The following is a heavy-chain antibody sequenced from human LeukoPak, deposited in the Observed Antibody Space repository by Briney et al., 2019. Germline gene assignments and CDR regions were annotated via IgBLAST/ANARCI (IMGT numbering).Heavy chain of an antibody. V-gene: IGHV4-30-4*08. CDR2: IYYFGST. Sequence: SETLSLTCTVSGGSINSGDYYWSWVRQPPGKGLEWIGYIYYFGSTYYNPSLKSGVTISVDMSKNQFSLELNSVSAADTAVYYCARGVANMVREVIMKFGLQNWGQGTLVTVSS. D-gene: IGHD3-10*01. CDR1: GGSINSGDYY. J-gene: IGHJ1*01. CDR3: ARGVANMVREVIMKFGLQN.